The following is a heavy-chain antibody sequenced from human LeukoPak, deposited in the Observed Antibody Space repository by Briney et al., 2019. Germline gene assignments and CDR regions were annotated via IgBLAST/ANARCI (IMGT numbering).Heavy chain of an antibody. Sequence: GGSLRLSCAASGFTFSSYAMSWVRQAPGKGLEWVSAITSDGSSYYSDSVKGRFTISRDNSRNTLYLQMNSLRAEDTAVYYCAKNQPPTNWGQGTLVTVSS. CDR3: AKNQPPTN. V-gene: IGHV3-23*01. D-gene: IGHD5-12*01. CDR2: ITSDGSS. CDR1: GFTFSSYA. J-gene: IGHJ4*02.